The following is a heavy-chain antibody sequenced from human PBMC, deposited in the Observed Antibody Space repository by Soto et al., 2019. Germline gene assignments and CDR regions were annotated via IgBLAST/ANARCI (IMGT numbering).Heavy chain of an antibody. Sequence: EVQLVESGGGLVQPGGSLRLSCAASGFTFSSYEMNWVRQAPGKGLEWVSYISSSGSTIYYADSVKGRFTSSRDNATNSLHLQMNSLRAEDTAVYYCARLEYYYDSSESVHWGQGTLVTVSS. V-gene: IGHV3-48*03. D-gene: IGHD3-22*01. CDR3: ARLEYYYDSSESVH. CDR2: ISSSGSTI. J-gene: IGHJ4*02. CDR1: GFTFSSYE.